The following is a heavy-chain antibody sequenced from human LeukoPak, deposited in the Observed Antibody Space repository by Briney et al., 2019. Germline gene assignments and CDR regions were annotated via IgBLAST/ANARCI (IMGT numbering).Heavy chain of an antibody. Sequence: PGGSLRLSCAASGFIFSNYAMSWVRQAPGKGLEWVSAIGGRDGGTYYADSVKGRFTISRDNSKNTLYLQMNSLRAEDTAVYYCARVAVTLSPYYYYGMDVWGQGTTVTVSS. D-gene: IGHD6-19*01. J-gene: IGHJ6*02. CDR2: IGGRDGGT. CDR3: ARVAVTLSPYYYYGMDV. V-gene: IGHV3-23*01. CDR1: GFIFSNYA.